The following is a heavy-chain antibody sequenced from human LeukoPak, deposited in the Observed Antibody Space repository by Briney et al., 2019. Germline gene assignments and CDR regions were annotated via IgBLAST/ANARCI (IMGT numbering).Heavy chain of an antibody. CDR3: ARHVIWNDVGAFDY. CDR1: GGSISSYY. V-gene: IGHV4-59*08. J-gene: IGHJ4*02. CDR2: IYYSGST. Sequence: SETLSLTCTVSGGSISSYYWSWIRQPPGKGLEWIGYIYYSGSTNYNPSLKSRVTISVDTSKNQFSLKLSSVTAADTAVYYCARHVIWNDVGAFDYWGQGTLVTVSS. D-gene: IGHD1-1*01.